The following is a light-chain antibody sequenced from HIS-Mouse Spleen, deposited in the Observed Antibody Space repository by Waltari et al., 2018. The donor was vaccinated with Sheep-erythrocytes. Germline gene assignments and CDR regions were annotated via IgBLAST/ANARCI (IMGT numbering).Light chain of an antibody. J-gene: IGLJ1*01. CDR3: CSYAGSYNHV. CDR1: SSDVGGYNY. CDR2: DVS. V-gene: IGLV2-11*01. Sequence: QSALTPPRSVSGSPGQSVTISCTGTSSDVGGYNYVSWYQQHPGKAPKLMIYDVSKRPSGVPDRVSGSKSGNTASRTISGLQAEDEADYYCCSYAGSYNHVFATGTKVTVL.